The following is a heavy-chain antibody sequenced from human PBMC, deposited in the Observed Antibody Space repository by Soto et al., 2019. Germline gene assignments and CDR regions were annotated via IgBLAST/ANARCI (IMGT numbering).Heavy chain of an antibody. CDR3: ARDRRRGYSSSYYYGMDV. CDR1: GGTLSSYA. J-gene: IGHJ6*02. CDR2: IIPIFGTA. D-gene: IGHD6-6*01. V-gene: IGHV1-69*01. Sequence: QVQLVQSGAEVKKPGSSVKVSCKASGGTLSSYAISWVRQAPGQGLEWMGGIIPIFGTANYAQKFQGRGTITADESTSTAYMELSSLRSEDTAVYYCARDRRRGYSSSYYYGMDVWGQGTTVTVSS.